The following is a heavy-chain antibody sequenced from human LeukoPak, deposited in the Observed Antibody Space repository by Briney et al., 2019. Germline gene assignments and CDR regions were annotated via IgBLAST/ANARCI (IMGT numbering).Heavy chain of an antibody. V-gene: IGHV4-4*07. Sequence: MASETLSLTCTVSGGSISSYYWSWIRQPAGKGLEWIGRIYTSGSTNYNPSLKSRVTMSVDTSKNQFSLKLSSVTAADTAVYYCARGRLSPGGWYCGGDCPPRDHFDLWGRGTLVTVSS. D-gene: IGHD2-21*01. CDR3: ARGRLSPGGWYCGGDCPPRDHFDL. J-gene: IGHJ2*01. CDR1: GGSISSYY. CDR2: IYTSGST.